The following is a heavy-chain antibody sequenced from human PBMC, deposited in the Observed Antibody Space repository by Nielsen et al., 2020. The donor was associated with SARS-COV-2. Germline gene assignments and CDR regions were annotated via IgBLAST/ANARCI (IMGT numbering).Heavy chain of an antibody. CDR2: ISGSGGST. J-gene: IGHJ4*02. Sequence: GESLKISCAASGFTFSSYAMSWVRQAPGKGLEWVSAISGSGGSTYYADSVKGRFTISRDNSKNTLYLQMNSLRAEDTAVYYCASSYFGVVIDYFDYWGQGTLVTVSS. V-gene: IGHV3-23*01. CDR1: GFTFSSYA. CDR3: ASSYFGVVIDYFDY. D-gene: IGHD3-3*01.